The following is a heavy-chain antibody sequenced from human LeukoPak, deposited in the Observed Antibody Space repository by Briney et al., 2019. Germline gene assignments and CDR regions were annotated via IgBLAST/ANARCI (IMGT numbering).Heavy chain of an antibody. V-gene: IGHV4-39*07. D-gene: IGHD2-2*02. Sequence: SETLSLTCTAYGGSISSSSYYWGWIRQPPGKGLEWIGSIYYSGSTYYNPSLKSRVTISVDTSKNQFSLKLSSVTAADTAVYYCARDDIVVVPAAIGLNWFDPWGQGTLVTVSS. CDR2: IYYSGST. CDR3: ARDDIVVVPAAIGLNWFDP. J-gene: IGHJ5*02. CDR1: GGSISSSSYY.